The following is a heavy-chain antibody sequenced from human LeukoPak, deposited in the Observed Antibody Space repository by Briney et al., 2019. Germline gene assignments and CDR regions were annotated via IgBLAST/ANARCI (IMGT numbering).Heavy chain of an antibody. D-gene: IGHD6-13*01. J-gene: IGHJ4*02. CDR3: ASAAGPFDN. V-gene: IGHV3-30*02. Sequence: GGSLRLSCAASGFTFSSYSMNWVRQAPGKGLEWVAFIRYDGSNKYYADSVKGRFTISRDNSKNTLYLQTNSLRAEDTAVYYCASAAGPFDNWGQGTLVTVSS. CDR2: IRYDGSNK. CDR1: GFTFSSYS.